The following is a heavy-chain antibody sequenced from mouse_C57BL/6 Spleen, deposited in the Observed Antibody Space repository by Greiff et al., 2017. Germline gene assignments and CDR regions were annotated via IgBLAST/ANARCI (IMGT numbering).Heavy chain of an antibody. J-gene: IGHJ3*01. Sequence: EVQGVESGGGLVKPGGSLKLSCAASGFTFSSYAMSWVRQTPEKRLEWVATISDGGSYTYYPDNVKGRFTISRDNAKNNLYLQMSHLKYEDTAMYYCARVNGSSYGWFAYWGQGTLVTVSA. V-gene: IGHV5-4*01. CDR3: ARVNGSSYGWFAY. CDR1: GFTFSSYA. CDR2: ISDGGSYT. D-gene: IGHD1-1*01.